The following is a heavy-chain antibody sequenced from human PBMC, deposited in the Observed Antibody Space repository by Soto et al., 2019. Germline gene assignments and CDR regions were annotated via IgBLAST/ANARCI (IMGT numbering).Heavy chain of an antibody. CDR1: GGTFSSYT. J-gene: IGHJ4*02. Sequence: QVQLVQSGAEVKKPGSSVKVSCKASGGTFSSYTISWVRQAPGQGLEWMGRIIPILGIANYAQKFQGRVTITADKATSPAYMELSSLRSEDTAVYYCARDHWYISGWYNYWGQGTLVTVSS. D-gene: IGHD6-19*01. V-gene: IGHV1-69*08. CDR2: IIPILGIA. CDR3: ARDHWYISGWYNY.